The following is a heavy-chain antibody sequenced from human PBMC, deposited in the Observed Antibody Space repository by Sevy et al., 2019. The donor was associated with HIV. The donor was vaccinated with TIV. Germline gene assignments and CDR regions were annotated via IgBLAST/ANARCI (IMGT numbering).Heavy chain of an antibody. V-gene: IGHV3-23*01. CDR3: AKDRAVLVGDAFDL. D-gene: IGHD2-15*01. Sequence: GGSLRLSCAASEITLSNYAMNWVRQAPGRGLEWVSAISGSGSSTYYADSVKGRFTISRDNSKNTLSLQMHSLRVEDTAVYYCAKDRAVLVGDAFDLWGQGTMVTVSS. J-gene: IGHJ3*01. CDR1: EITLSNYA. CDR2: ISGSGSST.